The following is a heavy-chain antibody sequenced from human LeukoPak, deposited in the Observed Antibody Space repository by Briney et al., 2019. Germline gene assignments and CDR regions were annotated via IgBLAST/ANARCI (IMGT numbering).Heavy chain of an antibody. Sequence: HPRGSLRLSCAASGFTFSSYAMHWVRQAPGKGLEWVAVISYDGSNKYYADSVKGRFTISRDNSKNTLYLQMNSLRAEDTAVYYCARDGPPLLVTYPNWYFDLWGRGTLVTVSS. D-gene: IGHD3-9*01. V-gene: IGHV3-30-3*01. CDR1: GFTFSSYA. CDR2: ISYDGSNK. CDR3: ARDGPPLLVTYPNWYFDL. J-gene: IGHJ2*01.